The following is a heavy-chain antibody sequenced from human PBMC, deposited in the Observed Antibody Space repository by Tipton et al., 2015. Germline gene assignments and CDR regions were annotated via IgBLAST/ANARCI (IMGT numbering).Heavy chain of an antibody. CDR3: ARPTSGAFDI. CDR1: NGSISSYY. CDR2: IHYSGTT. V-gene: IGHV4-59*08. D-gene: IGHD2-2*01. J-gene: IGHJ3*02. Sequence: TLSLTCTVSNGSISSYYWSWIRQSPGKGLEWIAYIHYSGTTNYNPSLMSRVTISVDTSKRQFSLRRSSVTAVDTAVYYCARPTSGAFDIWGQGTMVTVSS.